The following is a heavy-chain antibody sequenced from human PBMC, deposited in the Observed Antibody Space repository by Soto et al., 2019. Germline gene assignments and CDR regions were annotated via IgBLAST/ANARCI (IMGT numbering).Heavy chain of an antibody. CDR2: MNPDSGNT. CDR3: ASGGDGNFVHWFDP. V-gene: IGHV1-8*01. Sequence: QVQLVQSGAEVKKPGASVKVSCKASGYTFTSYDINWVRQATGQGLEWMGWMNPDSGNTRYAQKFQGRVTLTRNTSISTAYMELSSLRSEDTAVYYCASGGDGNFVHWFDPWGQGTLVTVSS. J-gene: IGHJ5*02. CDR1: GYTFTSYD. D-gene: IGHD4-17*01.